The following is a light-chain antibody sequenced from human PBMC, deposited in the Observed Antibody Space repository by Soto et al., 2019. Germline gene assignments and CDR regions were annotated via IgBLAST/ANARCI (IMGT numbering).Light chain of an antibody. V-gene: IGLV4-69*01. J-gene: IGLJ2*01. Sequence: QLVLTQSPSASASLGASVKLTCTLSSGHSSNAIAWHQQQPENGPRYLMKVYSDGSHSKGDGIPDRFSGSSSGAERYLTISSLQSEDEADYYCQTWGTDIVIFGGGTKLTVL. CDR2: VYSDGSH. CDR1: SGHSSNA. CDR3: QTWGTDIVI.